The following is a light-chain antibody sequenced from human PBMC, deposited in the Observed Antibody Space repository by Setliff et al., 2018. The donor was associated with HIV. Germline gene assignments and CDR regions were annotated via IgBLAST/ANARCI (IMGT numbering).Light chain of an antibody. CDR3: SSYTDTTTLYV. CDR2: GVR. J-gene: IGLJ1*01. V-gene: IGLV2-14*01. CDR1: SSDVGAYNY. Sequence: QSALTQPASVSGSRGQSITISCTGTSSDVGAYNYVSWYQQYPGKAPKLMIYGVRNRPSGVSDRFSGSKSGNTASLSISGLQAEDEADYYCSSYTDTTTLYVFGTGTKVT.